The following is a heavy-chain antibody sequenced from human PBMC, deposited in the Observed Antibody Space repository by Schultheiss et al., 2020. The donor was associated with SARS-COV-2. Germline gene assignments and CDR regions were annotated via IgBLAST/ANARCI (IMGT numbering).Heavy chain of an antibody. D-gene: IGHD5-24*01. CDR2: INSDATST. CDR3: AREAADMAIHIDY. V-gene: IGHV3-74*01. Sequence: GGSLRLSCAASGFTFISYWMHWVRQVPGKGLVWVSRINSDATSTNYADSVKGRFTISRDNAKNTLYLQMNSLRAEDTAVYYCAREAADMAIHIDYWGQGTLVTVSS. CDR1: GFTFISYW. J-gene: IGHJ4*02.